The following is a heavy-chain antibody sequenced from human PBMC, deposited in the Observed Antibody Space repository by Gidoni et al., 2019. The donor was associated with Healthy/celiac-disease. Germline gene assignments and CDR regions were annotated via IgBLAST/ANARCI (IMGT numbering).Heavy chain of an antibody. CDR3: AKDKSRIAAAVSYGMDV. D-gene: IGHD6-13*01. CDR1: GFTFDDYA. J-gene: IGHJ6*02. CDR2: ISWNSGSI. V-gene: IGHV3-9*01. Sequence: EVQLVESGGGLVQPGRSLRLSCAASGFTFDDYAMHWVRQAPGKGLEWVSGISWNSGSIGYADSVKGRFTISRDNAKNSLYLQMNSLRAEDTAFYCAKDKSRIAAAVSYGMDVWGQGTTVTVSS.